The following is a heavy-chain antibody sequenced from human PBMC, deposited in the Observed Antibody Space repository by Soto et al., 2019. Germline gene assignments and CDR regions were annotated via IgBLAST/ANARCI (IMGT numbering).Heavy chain of an antibody. J-gene: IGHJ6*02. D-gene: IGHD2-21*02. CDR1: GGTFSSYA. CDR3: ARRVVVTAISDENYYYYGMDV. CDR2: IIPIFGTA. Sequence: SVKVSCKASGGTFSSYAISWVRQAPGQGLEWMGGIIPIFGTANYAQKFQGRVTITADESTSTAYMELSSLRSEDTAVYYCARRVVVTAISDENYYYYGMDVWGQGATVTVSS. V-gene: IGHV1-69*13.